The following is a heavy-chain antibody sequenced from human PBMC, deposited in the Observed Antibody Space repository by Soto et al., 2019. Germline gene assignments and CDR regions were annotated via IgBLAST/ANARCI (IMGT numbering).Heavy chain of an antibody. D-gene: IGHD3-22*01. J-gene: IGHJ4*02. CDR2: INPNSGGT. Sequence: ASVKVSCKASGYTFTGYYMHWVRQAPGQGLEWMGWINPNSGGTNYAQKFQGRVTMTRDTSISTAYMELSRLRSDDTAVYYRARVGRQSYYDGFPVYLGQGTLVTVSS. V-gene: IGHV1-2*02. CDR3: ARVGRQSYYDGFPVY. CDR1: GYTFTGYY.